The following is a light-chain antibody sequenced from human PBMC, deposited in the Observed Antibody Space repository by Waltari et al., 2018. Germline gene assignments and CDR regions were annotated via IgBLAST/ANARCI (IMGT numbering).Light chain of an antibody. V-gene: IGKV4-1*01. CDR1: QSVLYSSNNKNY. Sequence: DIVMTQSPDSLAVSLGERATINCKSSQSVLYSSNNKNYLAWYQQKPGQPPKRLIYWAFTRESGVPDRFSGSGSGTDFTLTISSLQAEDVAVYYCQQYYSTPYTFGQGTKLEIK. CDR3: QQYYSTPYT. J-gene: IGKJ2*01. CDR2: WAF.